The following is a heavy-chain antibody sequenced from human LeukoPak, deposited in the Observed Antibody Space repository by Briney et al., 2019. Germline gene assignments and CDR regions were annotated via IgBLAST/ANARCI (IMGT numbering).Heavy chain of an antibody. D-gene: IGHD6-19*01. V-gene: IGHV3-53*01. J-gene: IGHJ4*02. CDR1: GFTFSSYA. CDR3: ARVYSSGRDY. Sequence: GGSLRLSCAASGFTFSSYAMSWVRQAPGKGLEWVSVIYSGGSTYYADSVKGRFTISRDNSKNTLYLQMNSLRAEDTAVYYCARVYSSGRDYWGQGTLVTVSS. CDR2: IYSGGST.